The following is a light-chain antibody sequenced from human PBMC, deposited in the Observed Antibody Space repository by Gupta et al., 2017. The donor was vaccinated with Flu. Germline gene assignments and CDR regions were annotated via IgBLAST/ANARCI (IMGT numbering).Light chain of an antibody. CDR2: EGS. J-gene: IGLJ3*02. CDR3: CSYAAIPWV. CDR1: SSDLGKHNL. Sequence: QSALTQPASVAASPGQSITISCTGTSSDLGKHNLGSWYQHHPGKAPNLLIFEGSRRPSGVSNRFSGSKSVHTASLTISGLQAEDDADYYCCSYAAIPWVFGGGTKVTVL. V-gene: IGLV2-23*01.